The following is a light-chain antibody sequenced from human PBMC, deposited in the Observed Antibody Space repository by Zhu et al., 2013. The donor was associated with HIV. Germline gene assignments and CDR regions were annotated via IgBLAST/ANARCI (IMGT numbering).Light chain of an antibody. J-gene: IGLJ3*02. CDR1: SGYGHYK. CDR2: VGTGGIVG. Sequence: QLVLTQPPSASASLGASVTLTCTLSSGYGHYKVDWYQQRPGKGPRFVMRVGTGGIVGSKGDGIPDRFSVLGSGLSRYLTIKNIQEEDESDYHCGADHGSGSNFFWVFGGGTKLTVL. CDR3: GADHGSGSNFFWV. V-gene: IGLV9-49*01.